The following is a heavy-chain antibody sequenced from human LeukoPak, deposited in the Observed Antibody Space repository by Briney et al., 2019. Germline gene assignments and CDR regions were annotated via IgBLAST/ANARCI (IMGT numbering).Heavy chain of an antibody. CDR3: ARGGAYHFWSGIPP. CDR1: GYTFTSYD. Sequence: ASVKVSCKASGYTFTSYDINWVRQATGQGLEWMGWMNPNSGNTGYAQKFQGRVTMTRNTSISTAYMELSSLRSEDTAVYYCARGGAYHFWSGIPPWGQGTLVTVSS. CDR2: MNPNSGNT. V-gene: IGHV1-8*01. J-gene: IGHJ5*02. D-gene: IGHD3-3*01.